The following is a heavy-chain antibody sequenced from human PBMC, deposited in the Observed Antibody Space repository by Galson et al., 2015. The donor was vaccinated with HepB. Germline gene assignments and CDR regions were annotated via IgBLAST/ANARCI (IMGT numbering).Heavy chain of an antibody. CDR3: ARDGILDDSSGYYYYYGMDV. Sequence: SLRLSCAASGFTFSSYSMNWVRQAPGKGLEWVSSISSSSSYIYYADSVKGRFTISRDNAKNSLYLQMNSLRAEDTAVYYCARDGILDDSSGYYYYYGMDVWGQGTTVTVSS. D-gene: IGHD3-22*01. CDR2: ISSSSSYI. V-gene: IGHV3-21*01. J-gene: IGHJ6*02. CDR1: GFTFSSYS.